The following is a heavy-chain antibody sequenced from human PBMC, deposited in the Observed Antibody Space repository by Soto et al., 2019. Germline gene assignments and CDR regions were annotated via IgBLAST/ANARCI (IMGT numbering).Heavy chain of an antibody. CDR3: AKDRYSGSYADAFHI. CDR2: ISWNSGSL. Sequence: EVQLVESGGGLVQPGRSLRLSCAASGFTFGDYAMHWVRQAPGKGLEWVSGISWNSGSLGYADSVKGRFTISRDNAKNSLFLQMNSLRGEDTALYYCAKDRYSGSYADAFHIWGRGTVVTVSS. CDR1: GFTFGDYA. D-gene: IGHD1-26*01. V-gene: IGHV3-9*01. J-gene: IGHJ3*02.